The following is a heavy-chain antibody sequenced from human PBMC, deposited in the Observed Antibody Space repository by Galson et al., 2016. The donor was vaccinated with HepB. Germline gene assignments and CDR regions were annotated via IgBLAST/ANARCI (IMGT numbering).Heavy chain of an antibody. J-gene: IGHJ2*01. D-gene: IGHD3-22*01. CDR3: ARERQFHYDSSGYYTTSYWHFDL. CDR2: IYDSGST. V-gene: IGHV4-34*01. Sequence: QPPGKGLEWIGEIYDSGSTNYNPSLRSRATISIDTSKSQFSLKLSSVTAADTAVYYCARERQFHYDSSGYYTTSYWHFDLWGRGTLVTVSS.